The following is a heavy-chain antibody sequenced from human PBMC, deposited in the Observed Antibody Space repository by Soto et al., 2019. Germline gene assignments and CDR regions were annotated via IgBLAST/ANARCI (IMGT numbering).Heavy chain of an antibody. D-gene: IGHD2-2*01. J-gene: IGHJ6*03. Sequence: GGSLRLSCAASGFTFDDYAMHWVRQAPGKGLEWVSGISWNSGSIGYADSVKGRFTISRDNAKNSLYLQMNSLRAEDTALYYCAKDHCSSTSCYYDYYYYYYMDVWGKGTTVTVSS. CDR1: GFTFDDYA. CDR3: AKDHCSSTSCYYDYYYYYYMDV. CDR2: ISWNSGSI. V-gene: IGHV3-9*01.